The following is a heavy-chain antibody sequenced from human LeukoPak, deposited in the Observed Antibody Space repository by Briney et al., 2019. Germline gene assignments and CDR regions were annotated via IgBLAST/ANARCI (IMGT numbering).Heavy chain of an antibody. CDR1: GGSISSGGYS. J-gene: IGHJ4*02. D-gene: IGHD3-3*01. CDR2: IYHSGST. Sequence: SETLSLTCTVSGGSISSGGYSWSWIRQPPGKGLEWIGYIYHSGSTYYNPSLKSRVTISVDRSKNQFSLKLSSVTAADTAVYYCARTSYDFWSGYYDYWGQGTLVTVSS. V-gene: IGHV4-30-2*01. CDR3: ARTSYDFWSGYYDY.